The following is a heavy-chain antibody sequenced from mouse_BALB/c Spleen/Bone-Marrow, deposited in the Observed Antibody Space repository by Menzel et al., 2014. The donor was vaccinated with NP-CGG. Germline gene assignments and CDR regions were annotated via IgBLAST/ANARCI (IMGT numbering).Heavy chain of an antibody. CDR2: INPDSSTI. CDR1: GFDFSRYW. Sequence: EVKLMESGGGRMQPGGSLKLSCADSGFDFSRYWMSWVRQAPGKGLEWIGEINPDSSTINYTPSLKDKFIISRDNAKNTLYLQMSKVRSEDTALYYRARMHYYGYVAYWGQGTLVTVSA. CDR3: ARMHYYGYVAY. D-gene: IGHD1-2*01. V-gene: IGHV4-1*02. J-gene: IGHJ3*01.